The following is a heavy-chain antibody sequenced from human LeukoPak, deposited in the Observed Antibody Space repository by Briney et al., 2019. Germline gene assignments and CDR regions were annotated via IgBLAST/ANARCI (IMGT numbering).Heavy chain of an antibody. CDR2: IYRGGAT. D-gene: IGHD2-15*01. V-gene: IGHV3-66*01. CDR1: GLIGIDGY. J-gene: IGHJ4*02. Sequence: GGSLRLSCAVSGLIGIDGYMSWVRQAPGEGLEWLSVIYRGGATYYADSVKGRFTISRDNSKNTWHLQLNSLRAEDTAVYYCAGASSDGVVIDATSFDLWGQGTLVIVSS. CDR3: AGASSDGVVIDATSFDL.